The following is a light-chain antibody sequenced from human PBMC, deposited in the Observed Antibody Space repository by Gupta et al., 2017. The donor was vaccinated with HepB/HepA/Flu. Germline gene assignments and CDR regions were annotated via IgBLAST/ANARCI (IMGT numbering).Light chain of an antibody. Sequence: IHLPPSPSFLSASVGDRVTITCRASQGINRFLAWYQQKPGNAPNLLIYAASVLKSGVPSRFSGSGSGTEFTLTISSLQPEDFATYYCQQINTSPLTFGGGTKVEIK. CDR3: QQINTSPLT. V-gene: IGKV1-9*01. J-gene: IGKJ4*01. CDR2: AAS. CDR1: QGINRF.